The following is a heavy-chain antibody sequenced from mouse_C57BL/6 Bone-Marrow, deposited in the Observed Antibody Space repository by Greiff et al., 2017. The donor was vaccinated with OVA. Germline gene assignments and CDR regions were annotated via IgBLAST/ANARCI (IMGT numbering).Heavy chain of an antibody. V-gene: IGHV1-72*01. J-gene: IGHJ1*03. Sequence: QVQLQQPGAELVKPGASVKLSCKASGYTFTSYWMHWVKQRPGRGLEWIGRIDPNSGGTKYNEKFKSKATLTVDKPSSTAYIQLSSLTSEDSAVYYCARCYDGSSSYWYFDVWGTGTTVTVSS. CDR3: ARCYDGSSSYWYFDV. D-gene: IGHD1-1*01. CDR1: GYTFTSYW. CDR2: IDPNSGGT.